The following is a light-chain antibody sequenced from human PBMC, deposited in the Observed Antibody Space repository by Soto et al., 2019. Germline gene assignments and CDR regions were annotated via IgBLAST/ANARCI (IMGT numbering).Light chain of an antibody. Sequence: EIVMTQSPATLSVSPGDSATLSCRASQSVSSSYLAWYQQKPGQAPRLLIYSASSRAPGIPDRFRGSGSGTDFTLTISVLEPEDFAVYYGQQYANSPPWTFGQGTKVDIK. CDR3: QQYANSPPWT. CDR2: SAS. J-gene: IGKJ1*01. V-gene: IGKV3-20*01. CDR1: QSVSSSY.